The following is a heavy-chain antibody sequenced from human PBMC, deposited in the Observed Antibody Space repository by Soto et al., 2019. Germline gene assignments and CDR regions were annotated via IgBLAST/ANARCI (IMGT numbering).Heavy chain of an antibody. Sequence: GGSLRLSCAASGFTFSSYGMHWVRQAPGKGLEWVAVIWYDGSNKYYADSVKGRFTISRDNSKNTLYLQMNSLRAKNTAVYYCARDSNQLYYGDYARGSDYWGQGTLVTVSS. D-gene: IGHD4-17*01. CDR1: GFTFSSYG. J-gene: IGHJ4*02. CDR2: IWYDGSNK. CDR3: ARDSNQLYYGDYARGSDY. V-gene: IGHV3-33*01.